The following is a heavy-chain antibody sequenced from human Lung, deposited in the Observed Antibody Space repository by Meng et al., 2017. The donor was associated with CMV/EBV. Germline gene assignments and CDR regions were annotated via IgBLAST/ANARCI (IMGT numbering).Heavy chain of an antibody. V-gene: IGHV4-30-4*01. CDR1: GGSISSGDYY. J-gene: IGHJ4*02. CDR3: ARVGGCSGGGCYHRLFDY. CDR2: IYYTGST. D-gene: IGHD2-15*01. Sequence: QVQLQESGPGLVKPSQTLSLTCTVSGGSISSGDYYWSWIRQPPGKGLEWIGYIYYTGSTYYNPPLKSRVIISVDTSKNQFSLKLNSVTAADTAVYYCARVGGCSGGGCYHRLFDYWGQGTLVTVSS.